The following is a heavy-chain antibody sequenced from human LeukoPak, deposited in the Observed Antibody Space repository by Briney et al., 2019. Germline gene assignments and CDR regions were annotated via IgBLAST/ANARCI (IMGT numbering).Heavy chain of an antibody. CDR2: IRYDGSNK. D-gene: IGHD5-24*01. CDR3: ARRADGYNPYFDY. J-gene: IGHJ4*02. Sequence: GGSLRLSCATSKFTFNKYGMHWVRQAPGKGLEWVAFIRYDGSNKYYADSVKGRFTISRDNSKNTLYLQMNSLRAEDTAVYYCARRADGYNPYFDYWGQGTLVTVSS. V-gene: IGHV3-30*02. CDR1: KFTFNKYG.